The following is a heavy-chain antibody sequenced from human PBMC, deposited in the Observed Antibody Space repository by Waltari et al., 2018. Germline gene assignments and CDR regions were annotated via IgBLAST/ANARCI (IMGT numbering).Heavy chain of an antibody. D-gene: IGHD2-15*01. J-gene: IGHJ3*02. V-gene: IGHV3-30*18. Sequence: QVQLVESGGGVVKPGRSLRLSCAASGFTFSSYGMHWVRQAPGKGLEWVAVISYDGSNKYYADSVKGRFTISRDNSKNTLYLQMNSLRAEDTAVYYCAKDRGVVVAASTFDIWGQGTMVTVSS. CDR2: ISYDGSNK. CDR1: GFTFSSYG. CDR3: AKDRGVVVAASTFDI.